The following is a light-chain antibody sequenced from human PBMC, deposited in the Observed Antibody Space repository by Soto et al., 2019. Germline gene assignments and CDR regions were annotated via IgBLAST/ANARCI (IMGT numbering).Light chain of an antibody. CDR2: EVT. CDR3: NSYADSNNLV. Sequence: QSVLTQPPSASGSPEQSVTISCTGTSSDVGGYNYVSWYQQHPGKAPKLMIYEVTKRPSGVPDRFSGSKSGNTASLTVTGLQAEDEADYYCNSYADSNNLVFGGGTKVTVL. CDR1: SSDVGGYNY. V-gene: IGLV2-8*01. J-gene: IGLJ2*01.